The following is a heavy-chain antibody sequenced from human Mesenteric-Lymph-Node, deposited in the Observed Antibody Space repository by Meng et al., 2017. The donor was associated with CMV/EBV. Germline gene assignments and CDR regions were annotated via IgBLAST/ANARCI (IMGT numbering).Heavy chain of an antibody. Sequence: LPCPVSVGSISRYSWSWIRPPPGKGLEWIGYIYYSGSTTYNPSLKSRVTISVDTSKNQFSLKLSSVTAADTAVYYCASRKWDYWYFDLWGRGTLVTVSS. V-gene: IGHV4-59*13. CDR3: ASRKWDYWYFDL. J-gene: IGHJ2*01. CDR1: VGSISRYS. CDR2: IYYSGST. D-gene: IGHD1-26*01.